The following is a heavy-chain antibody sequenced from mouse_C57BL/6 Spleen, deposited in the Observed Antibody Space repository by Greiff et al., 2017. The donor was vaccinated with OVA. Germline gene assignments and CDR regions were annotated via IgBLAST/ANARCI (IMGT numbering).Heavy chain of an antibody. CDR1: GFSFSSYA. CDR2: ISSGGDYI. J-gene: IGHJ3*01. CDR3: TRDSSGYVGFAY. Sequence: EVQLVESGEGLVKPGGSLKLSCAASGFSFSSYAMSWVRQTPEKRLEWVAYISSGGDYIYYAETVKGRFTISRDNARNTLYLQMSNLKSEDTAMYYCTRDSSGYVGFAYWGQGTLVTVSA. V-gene: IGHV5-9-1*02. D-gene: IGHD3-2*02.